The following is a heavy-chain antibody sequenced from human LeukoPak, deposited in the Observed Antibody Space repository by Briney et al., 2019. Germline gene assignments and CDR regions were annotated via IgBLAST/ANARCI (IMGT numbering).Heavy chain of an antibody. Sequence: GGSLRLSCAASGFTFSTRWMNWVRQAPGKGLEWVANIKKDGSEKYYVDSVKGRFTISRDNAKNSLYLQMNSLRVEDTAVYYCARGPIVGATTWFDPWGQGTLVTVSS. D-gene: IGHD1-26*01. CDR3: ARGPIVGATTWFDP. CDR1: GFTFSTRW. J-gene: IGHJ5*02. V-gene: IGHV3-7*02. CDR2: IKKDGSEK.